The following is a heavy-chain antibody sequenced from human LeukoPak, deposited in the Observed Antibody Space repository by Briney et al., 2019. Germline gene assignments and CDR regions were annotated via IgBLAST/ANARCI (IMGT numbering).Heavy chain of an antibody. V-gene: IGHV3-33*01. CDR1: GFTFSRNG. J-gene: IGHJ4*02. D-gene: IGHD1-26*01. Sequence: GRSLRLSCAASGFTFSRNGMHWVPQAPGKGLEWVAVIWYDGSNKYYADSVKGRFTISRDNSKNTLYLQMNSLRAEDTAVYYCARVPSSGSYPSFFDYWGQGTLVTVSS. CDR2: IWYDGSNK. CDR3: ARVPSSGSYPSFFDY.